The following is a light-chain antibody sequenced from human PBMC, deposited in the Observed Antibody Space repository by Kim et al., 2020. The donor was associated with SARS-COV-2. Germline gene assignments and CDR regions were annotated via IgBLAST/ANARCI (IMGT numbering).Light chain of an antibody. CDR3: QAWDSSTAV. J-gene: IGLJ3*02. Sequence: SVSPGQTASITCSGDKLGDKYACWYQQKPSQSPLLLIYQDNKRPSGIPERFSGANSGNTATLTISGTQAMDEADYYCQAWDSSTAVFGGGTQLTVL. V-gene: IGLV3-1*01. CDR1: KLGDKY. CDR2: QDN.